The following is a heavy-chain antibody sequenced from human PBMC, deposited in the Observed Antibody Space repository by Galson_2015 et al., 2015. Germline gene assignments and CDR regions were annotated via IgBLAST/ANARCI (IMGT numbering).Heavy chain of an antibody. Sequence: SVKVSCKASGGTFSSYAISWVRQAPGQGLEWMGGIIPIYGTATYAQKFQGRVTITADESTTTAYLELRGLRSEDTAIYYCASNHTYCTGSNCPKMYYYYAMDVWGQGTTVTVSS. CDR2: IIPIYGTA. D-gene: IGHD2-15*01. CDR1: GGTFSSYA. CDR3: ASNHTYCTGSNCPKMYYYYAMDV. J-gene: IGHJ6*02. V-gene: IGHV1-69*13.